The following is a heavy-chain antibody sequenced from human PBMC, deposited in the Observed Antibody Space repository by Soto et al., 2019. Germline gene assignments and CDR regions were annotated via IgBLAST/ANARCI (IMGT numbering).Heavy chain of an antibody. CDR1: GFSLSNARMG. J-gene: IGHJ6*02. V-gene: IGHV2-26*01. Sequence: QVTLKESGPVLVKPTETLTLTCTVSGFSLSNARMGVSWIRQPPGKALEWLAHIFSNDKKSYSTSLKSRLTTSNEAYTSQVIHTLTTMDPVDTATHSRARIQDSSGWYGGGSNGYYYSGMDVWGQGTTVTVSS. CDR2: IFSNDKK. D-gene: IGHD6-19*01. CDR3: ARIQDSSGWYGGGSNGYYYSGMDV.